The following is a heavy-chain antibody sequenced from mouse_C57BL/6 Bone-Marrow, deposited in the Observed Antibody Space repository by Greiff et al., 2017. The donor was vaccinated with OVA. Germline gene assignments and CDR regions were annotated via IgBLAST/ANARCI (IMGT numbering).Heavy chain of an antibody. Sequence: QVQLKESGAELARPGASVKLSCKASGYTFTSYGISWVKQRTGQGLEWIGEIYPRSGNTYYNEKFKGKATLTADKSSSTAYMELRSLTSEDSAVYFCARLHYYGSSSWWYFDVWGTGTTVTVSS. D-gene: IGHD1-1*01. CDR1: GYTFTSYG. V-gene: IGHV1-81*01. CDR2: IYPRSGNT. J-gene: IGHJ1*03. CDR3: ARLHYYGSSSWWYFDV.